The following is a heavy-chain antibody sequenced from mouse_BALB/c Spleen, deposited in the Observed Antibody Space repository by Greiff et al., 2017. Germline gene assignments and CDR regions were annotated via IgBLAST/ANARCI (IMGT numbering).Heavy chain of an antibody. V-gene: IGHV2-9*02. CDR3: ARHGSSYGFAY. J-gene: IGHJ3*01. D-gene: IGHD1-1*01. CDR1: GFSLTSYG. Sequence: VKVVESGPGLVAPSQSLSITCTVSGFSLTSYGVHWVRQPPGKGLEWLGVIWAGGSTNYNSALMSRLSISKDNSKSQVFLKMNSLQTDDTAMYYCARHGSSYGFAYWGQGTLVTVSA. CDR2: IWAGGST.